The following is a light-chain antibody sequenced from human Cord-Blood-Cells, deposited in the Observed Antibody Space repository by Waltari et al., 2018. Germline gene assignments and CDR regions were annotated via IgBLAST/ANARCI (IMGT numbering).Light chain of an antibody. CDR2: GAS. V-gene: IGKV3-15*01. J-gene: IGKJ2*01. CDR3: QQYNNWPYT. Sequence: EIVMPQCQATLSVTPGERATLSSRSSQSVSSNLAWYQQKPGQAPRLLIYGASTRATGIPARCSGSGSGTEFTLTISSLQSEDFAVYYCQQYNNWPYTFGQGTKLEIK. CDR1: QSVSSN.